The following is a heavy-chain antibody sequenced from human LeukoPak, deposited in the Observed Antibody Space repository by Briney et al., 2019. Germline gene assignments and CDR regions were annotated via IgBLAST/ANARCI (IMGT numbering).Heavy chain of an antibody. V-gene: IGHV5-51*01. J-gene: IGHJ1*01. D-gene: IGHD3-22*01. CDR1: GYCFTNSR. CDR3: ARPDNDSRGNPAEYFQH. Sequence: KVGESLNICCKGSGYCFTNSRSCWGRPMPGKGLEWMGIISPGDSDTRYSPSFQAQVTISADKSISTAYQQWSRPKASDTAIYYCARPDNDSRGNPAEYFQHWGQGTLVTVSS. CDR2: ISPGDSDT.